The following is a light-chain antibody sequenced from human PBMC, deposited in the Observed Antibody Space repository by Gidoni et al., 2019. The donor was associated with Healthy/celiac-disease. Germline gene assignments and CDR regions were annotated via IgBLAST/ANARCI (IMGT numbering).Light chain of an antibody. CDR1: QSVTNNY. CDR2: DAS. J-gene: IGKJ2*01. Sequence: VLTQSPGTLSLSPGERATLSCRARQSVTNNYLAWYQQKPGQAPRLVIYDASNRATGIPDRFSGSGSGPDFTLTISRLEPEDFAVYYCQQSGSSPYTFGQGSKLEIK. CDR3: QQSGSSPYT. V-gene: IGKV3-20*01.